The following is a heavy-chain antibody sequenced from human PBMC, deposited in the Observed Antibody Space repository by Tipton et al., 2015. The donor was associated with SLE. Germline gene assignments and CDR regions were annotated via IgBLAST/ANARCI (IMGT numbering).Heavy chain of an antibody. Sequence: TLSLTCTVPGGSINNSYWNWIRQPPGKAPEWIGYIYYSGSTNYNPSLKSRVTISVDTSKNQISLQLSSVTAADTAVYYCASSYSDYGMAVWGQGTTVTVSS. CDR3: ASSYSDYGMAV. D-gene: IGHD3-10*01. V-gene: IGHV4-59*01. CDR1: GGSINNSY. CDR2: IYYSGST. J-gene: IGHJ6*02.